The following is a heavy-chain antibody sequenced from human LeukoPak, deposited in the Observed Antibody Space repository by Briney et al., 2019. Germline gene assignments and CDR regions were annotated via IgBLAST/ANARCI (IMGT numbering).Heavy chain of an antibody. CDR2: IIPILGIA. Sequence: ASVKVSCKASGGTFSSYAISWVRQAPGQGLEWMGRIIPILGIANYAQKFQGRVTITADKSTSTAYMELSSLRSEDTAVYYCARAMARGVIDYWGQGTLVTVSS. J-gene: IGHJ4*02. V-gene: IGHV1-69*04. CDR1: GGTFSSYA. CDR3: ARAMARGVIDY. D-gene: IGHD3-10*01.